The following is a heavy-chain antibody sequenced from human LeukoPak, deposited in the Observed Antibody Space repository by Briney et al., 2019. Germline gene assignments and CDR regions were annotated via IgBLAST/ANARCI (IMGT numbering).Heavy chain of an antibody. J-gene: IGHJ4*02. V-gene: IGHV3-30*04. CDR2: VSFDGNSK. CDR1: GFTFNSYS. CDR3: ARDRHQWMDSTWQYCFDY. D-gene: IGHD6-19*01. Sequence: GRPLRLSCEASGFTFNSYSMHWVRQAPGKGLEWVAVVSFDGNSKYYADSVKGRFTISRDNSKLYLQMNNLRAEDTAVYHCARDRHQWMDSTWQYCFDYWGQGILVTVSS.